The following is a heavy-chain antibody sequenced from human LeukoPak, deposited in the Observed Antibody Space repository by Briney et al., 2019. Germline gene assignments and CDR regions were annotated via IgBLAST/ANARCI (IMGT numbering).Heavy chain of an antibody. D-gene: IGHD2-15*01. CDR2: ITQDGSEK. CDR3: ARDWRQDNAFDL. Sequence: PGRSLRLSCAASEFTFSVYGMHWVRQAPGKGLEWVAKITQDGSEKYYMDSVKGRFIISRDNGKNSLYLQMNSLRVEDTAVYYCARDWRQDNAFDLWGQGTMVTVSS. CDR1: EFTFSVYG. V-gene: IGHV3-7*01. J-gene: IGHJ3*01.